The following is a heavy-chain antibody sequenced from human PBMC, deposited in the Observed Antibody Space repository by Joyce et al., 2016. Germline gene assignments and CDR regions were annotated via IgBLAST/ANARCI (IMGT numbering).Heavy chain of an antibody. D-gene: IGHD5-18*01. J-gene: IGHJ5*02. V-gene: IGHV4-34*02. CDR2: VNHSGST. CDR3: ARGLVVTGTRVRGYNYGYSS. CDR1: GGSFSGYY. Sequence: QVQLQQWGGGLLKPSETLSLTRAVYGGSFSGYYWGWIRQPPGKGLGLIGAVNHSGSTSYDESLKSRVTISVDTSKNQLSLNLTSVTAAGTAVYFCARGLVVTGTRVRGYNYGYSSWGQGTLVTVSS.